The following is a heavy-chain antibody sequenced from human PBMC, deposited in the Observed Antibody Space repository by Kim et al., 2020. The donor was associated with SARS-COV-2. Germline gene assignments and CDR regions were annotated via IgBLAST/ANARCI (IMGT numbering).Heavy chain of an antibody. CDR2: IWYDGSNK. D-gene: IGHD6-19*01. J-gene: IGHJ4*02. CDR1: GFTFSSYG. V-gene: IGHV3-33*01. CDR3: ARDVTLKAVAGTFDY. Sequence: GGSLRLSCAASGFTFSSYGMHWVRQAPGKGLEWVAVIWYDGSNKYYADSVKGRFTISRDNSKNTLYLQMNSLRAEDTAVYYCARDVTLKAVAGTFDYWGQGTLVTVSS.